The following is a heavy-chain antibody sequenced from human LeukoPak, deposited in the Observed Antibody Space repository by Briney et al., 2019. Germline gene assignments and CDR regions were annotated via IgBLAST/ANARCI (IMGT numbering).Heavy chain of an antibody. Sequence: PGGSLRLSCATSGFTYSDYWMNWFRQAPGKGQEWVAIIKQDGSQTHHVDFVKGRFTISRDNDKSSLFLQMNSLRDEDTAVYYCARGQGWLSDSWGQGIQVTVTS. CDR3: ARGQGWLSDS. CDR2: IKQDGSQT. D-gene: IGHD3-9*01. CDR1: GFTYSDYW. J-gene: IGHJ4*02. V-gene: IGHV3-7*03.